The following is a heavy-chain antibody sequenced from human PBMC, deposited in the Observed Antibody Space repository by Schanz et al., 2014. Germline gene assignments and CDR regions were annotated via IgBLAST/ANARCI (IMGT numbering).Heavy chain of an antibody. Sequence: EVQLVESGGGLVKPGGSLRVSCAASGFTFSSYSISWVRQAPGKGLEWVSVISGSGVTTYYADSVTGRFTIFRDNSKDTLYLQMNSLRDEDTAIYYCARGPLDYGGKTGFDYWGQGTLVTVSS. D-gene: IGHD4-17*01. CDR1: GFTFSSYS. CDR3: ARGPLDYGGKTGFDY. J-gene: IGHJ4*02. CDR2: ISGSGVTT. V-gene: IGHV3-23*04.